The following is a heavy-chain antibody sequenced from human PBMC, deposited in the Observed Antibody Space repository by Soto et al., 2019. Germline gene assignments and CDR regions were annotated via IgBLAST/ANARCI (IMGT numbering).Heavy chain of an antibody. Sequence: QVQLQESGPGLVKPSETLSLTCTVSGGSVSSGFHYWSWIRQPPGKGLEWIGNIYYSGSTNYNPSLQSRVPISVDTSKNQFSLKLNSVTAADTAVYYCARRPATAFYYFDYWGQGTLVTVSS. J-gene: IGHJ4*02. CDR2: IYYSGST. CDR3: ARRPATAFYYFDY. CDR1: GGSVSSGFHY. D-gene: IGHD2-21*02. V-gene: IGHV4-61*01.